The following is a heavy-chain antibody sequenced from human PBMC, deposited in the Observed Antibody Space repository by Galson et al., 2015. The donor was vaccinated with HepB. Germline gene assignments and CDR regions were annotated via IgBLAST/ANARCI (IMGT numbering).Heavy chain of an antibody. D-gene: IGHD4-23*01. CDR1: GFTFSSYG. Sequence: SLRLSCAASGFTFSSYGMHWVRQAPGKGLEWVAVISYDGSNKYYADSVKGRFTISRDNSKNTLYLQMNSLRAEDTAVYYCAKDDYGGNRGWGGFDYWGQGTLVTVSS. J-gene: IGHJ4*02. CDR3: AKDDYGGNRGWGGFDY. V-gene: IGHV3-30*18. CDR2: ISYDGSNK.